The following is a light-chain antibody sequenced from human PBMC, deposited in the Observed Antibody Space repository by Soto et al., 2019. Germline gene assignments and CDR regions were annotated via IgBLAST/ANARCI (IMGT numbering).Light chain of an antibody. CDR1: QSVSSSY. Sequence: EIVLTQSPGTLSLSPGERATLSCRASQSVSSSYLAWYQQKPGQAPRLLIYGASNRASGIPDRFSGSASGADFTLSIARLEPEDFAMYYCQQYNDWPRCTFGQGTKVDIK. J-gene: IGKJ2*02. CDR2: GAS. CDR3: QQYNDWPRCT. V-gene: IGKV3-20*01.